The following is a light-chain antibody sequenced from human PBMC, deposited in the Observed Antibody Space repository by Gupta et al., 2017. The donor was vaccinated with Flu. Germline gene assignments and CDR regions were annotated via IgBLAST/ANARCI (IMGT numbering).Light chain of an antibody. V-gene: IGKV3-11*01. Sequence: EMVLTQSPATLSLSPGERATLSCRASQSVSSNLAWYQPKPGQAPRLLIYDASNRATGIPARFSGSGSGTDLTLTISILESEDFAVYYCQHRSSWPITFGQGARLEI. CDR2: DAS. CDR3: QHRSSWPIT. CDR1: QSVSSN. J-gene: IGKJ5*01.